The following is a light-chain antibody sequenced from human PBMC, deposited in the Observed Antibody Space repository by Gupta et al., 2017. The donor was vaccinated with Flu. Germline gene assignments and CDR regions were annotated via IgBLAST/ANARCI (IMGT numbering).Light chain of an antibody. J-gene: IGLJ3*02. CDR2: DDS. CDR1: SIGRKS. V-gene: IGLV3-21*02. CDR3: QVWHISSDHLRV. Sequence: SYVLTQPPSVSVAPGQTATITCGGDSIGRKSWHWYQQKPGQAPVVVVYDDSDRPSGIPERFSGSNSGNTATLIISKVEAGDEAEYYCQVWHISSDHLRVFGGGTKLTVL.